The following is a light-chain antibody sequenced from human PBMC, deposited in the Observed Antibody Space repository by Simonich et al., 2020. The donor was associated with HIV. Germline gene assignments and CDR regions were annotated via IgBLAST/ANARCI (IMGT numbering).Light chain of an antibody. CDR2: EDN. CDR1: SGSIASNY. J-gene: IGLJ3*02. Sequence: NFMLTQPHSVSESPGKTVTISCTRSSGSIASNYVQWYQQRPGSAPTTVISEDNQRPSGVPDRFSGSIDSSSNSASLTISGLKTEDEADYYCQSYDSSSWVFGGGTTLTVL. V-gene: IGLV6-57*03. CDR3: QSYDSSSWV.